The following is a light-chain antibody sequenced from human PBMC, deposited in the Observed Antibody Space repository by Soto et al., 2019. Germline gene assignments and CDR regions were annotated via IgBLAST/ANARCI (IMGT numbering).Light chain of an antibody. Sequence: QSVLTQPASVSGSPGQSITISCTGTSSDVGGYNYVSWYQQHPGKAPKLMIYDVSNRPSGVSNRFSGSKSGNTASLTISGLQAEGEAVYYCSSYTSSSTRVFGGGTKVTVL. V-gene: IGLV2-14*01. CDR3: SSYTSSSTRV. J-gene: IGLJ2*01. CDR1: SSDVGGYNY. CDR2: DVS.